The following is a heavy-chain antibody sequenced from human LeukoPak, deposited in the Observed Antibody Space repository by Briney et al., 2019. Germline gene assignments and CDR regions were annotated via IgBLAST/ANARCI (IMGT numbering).Heavy chain of an antibody. CDR1: GFTFSSYA. J-gene: IGHJ4*02. CDR2: ISYDGSNK. CDR3: AKASIGGGYFDY. Sequence: GGSLRLSCAASGFTFSSYAMHWVRQAPGKGLEWVAVISYDGSNKYYADSVKGRFTISRDNSKNTLYLQMNSLRAEDTAVYYFAKASIGGGYFDYWGQGTLVTVSS. D-gene: IGHD3-16*01. V-gene: IGHV3-30*04.